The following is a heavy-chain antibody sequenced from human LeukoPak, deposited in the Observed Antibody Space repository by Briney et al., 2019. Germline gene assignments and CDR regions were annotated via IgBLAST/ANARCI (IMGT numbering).Heavy chain of an antibody. D-gene: IGHD3-22*01. CDR3: ARVAAYYYDSSGYYYVGNLDY. CDR2: ISSSGSTI. Sequence: RGSLRLSCAASGFSFSNTWMSWVRQAPGKGLEWVSYISSSGSTIYYADSVKGRFTISRDNAKNSLYLQMNSLRAEDTAVYYCARVAAYYYDSSGYYYVGNLDYWGQGTLVTVSS. J-gene: IGHJ4*02. V-gene: IGHV3-11*01. CDR1: GFSFSNTW.